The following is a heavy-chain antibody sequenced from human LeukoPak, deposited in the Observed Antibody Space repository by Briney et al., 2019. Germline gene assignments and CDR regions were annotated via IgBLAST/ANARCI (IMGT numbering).Heavy chain of an antibody. Sequence: GGSLRLSCAASGFTFSSYWMSWVRQAPGKGLEWVANIKQDGSEKYYVDSVKGRFTISRDNSKNTLYLQMNSLRAEDTAVYYCARAKPKNMVRGLIMRRESRYYFDYWGQGTLVTVSS. CDR2: IKQDGSEK. J-gene: IGHJ4*02. V-gene: IGHV3-7*03. CDR3: ARAKPKNMVRGLIMRRESRYYFDY. D-gene: IGHD3-10*01. CDR1: GFTFSSYW.